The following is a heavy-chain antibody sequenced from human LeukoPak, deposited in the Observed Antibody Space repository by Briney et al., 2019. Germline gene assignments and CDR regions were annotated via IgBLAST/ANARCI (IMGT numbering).Heavy chain of an antibody. CDR1: GFTFSSYS. Sequence: PGGSLRLSCAASGFTFSSYSMNWVRQAPGKGLEWVSSISSSSSYIYYADSVKGRFTISRDNAKNSLYLQMNSLRAEDTAVYYCARSSLLLWFGELGNDAFDIWGQGTMVTVSS. D-gene: IGHD3-10*01. V-gene: IGHV3-21*01. J-gene: IGHJ3*02. CDR3: ARSSLLLWFGELGNDAFDI. CDR2: ISSSSSYI.